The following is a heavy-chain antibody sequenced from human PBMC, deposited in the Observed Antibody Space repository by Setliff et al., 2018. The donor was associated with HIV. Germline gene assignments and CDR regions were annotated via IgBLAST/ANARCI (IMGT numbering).Heavy chain of an antibody. V-gene: IGHV7-4-1*02. D-gene: IGHD5-12*01. CDR2: IHTEQGFP. Sequence: ASVKVSCKASGYSFTNYAINWLRQAPGRGLEWMGWIHTEQGFPMYAQGFTGRFVFPLDPSVSTAYLQINSLNPDDGAVYYCAVDRHAFDIWGQGTVVTVSS. CDR1: GYSFTNYA. CDR3: AVDRHAFDI. J-gene: IGHJ3*02.